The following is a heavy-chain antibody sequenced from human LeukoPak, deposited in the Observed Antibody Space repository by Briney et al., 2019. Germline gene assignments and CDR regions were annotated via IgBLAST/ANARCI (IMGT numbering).Heavy chain of an antibody. CDR1: GYTFTSYG. D-gene: IGHD1-26*01. V-gene: IGHV1-18*01. J-gene: IGHJ4*02. Sequence: ASVKVSCKASGYTFTSYGIGWVRQAPGQGLEWMGWINSYNGNTNYAQKLQGRVTMTTDTSTTTAYMELRSLRSDDTAVYYCARDLVGGSYYAMMWSDYWGQGTLVAVSS. CDR2: INSYNGNT. CDR3: ARDLVGGSYYAMMWSDY.